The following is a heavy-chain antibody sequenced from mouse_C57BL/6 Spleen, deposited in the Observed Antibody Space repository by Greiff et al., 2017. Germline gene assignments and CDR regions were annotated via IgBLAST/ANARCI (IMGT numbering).Heavy chain of an antibody. V-gene: IGHV1-69*01. CDR2: IDPSDSYT. Sequence: QVQLQQPGAELVMPGASVKLSCKASGYTFTSYWMHWVKQRPGQGLEWIGEIDPSDSYTNYNQKFKGKSTLTVDKSSSTAYMQLSSLTSEDSAVYYWAIYDGYSGFAYWGQGTLVTVSA. CDR3: AIYDGYSGFAY. D-gene: IGHD2-3*01. J-gene: IGHJ3*01. CDR1: GYTFTSYW.